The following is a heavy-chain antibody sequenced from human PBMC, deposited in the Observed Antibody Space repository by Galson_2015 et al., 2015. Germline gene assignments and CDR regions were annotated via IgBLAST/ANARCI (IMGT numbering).Heavy chain of an antibody. V-gene: IGHV3-48*03. CDR3: ARDPSSSLDYYGMDV. D-gene: IGHD6-19*01. CDR1: GFTFSSYE. CDR2: ISSSGSTI. Sequence: SLRLSCAASGFTFSSYEMNWVRQAPGKGLEWVSYISSSGSTIYYADSVKGRFTISRDNAKNSLYLQMNSLGAEDTAVYYCARDPSSSLDYYGMDVWGQGTTVTVSS. J-gene: IGHJ6*02.